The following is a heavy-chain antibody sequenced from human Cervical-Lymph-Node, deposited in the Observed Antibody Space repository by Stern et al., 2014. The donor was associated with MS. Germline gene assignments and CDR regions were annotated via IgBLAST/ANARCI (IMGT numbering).Heavy chain of an antibody. Sequence: VQLVESGGGLVKPGGSLTLSCAASGFTFSDYNMNWIRQAPGKGLEWVAYMTSSGGSTHYAESVKGRFTISRDNARNSLDLQMNSLRAEDTAVYYCARDPQRRDGYNFDYWGQGALVTVSS. J-gene: IGHJ4*02. CDR2: MTSSGGST. V-gene: IGHV3-11*01. CDR3: ARDPQRRDGYNFDY. D-gene: IGHD5-24*01. CDR1: GFTFSDYN.